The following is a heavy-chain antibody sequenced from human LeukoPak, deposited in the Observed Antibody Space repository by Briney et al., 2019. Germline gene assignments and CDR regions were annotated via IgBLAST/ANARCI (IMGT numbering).Heavy chain of an antibody. CDR2: IYHSGST. V-gene: IGHV4-4*02. D-gene: IGHD6-19*01. CDR1: GDSITSTNL. Sequence: SETLSLTCAVSGDSITSTNLWTWVRQPPGKGLEWIGEIYHSGSTNYNPSLKSRVTISLDRSRNQFSLRLNSVTAADTAVYYCARGGNSAWYFDYWGQGTLVTVSS. J-gene: IGHJ4*02. CDR3: ARGGNSAWYFDY.